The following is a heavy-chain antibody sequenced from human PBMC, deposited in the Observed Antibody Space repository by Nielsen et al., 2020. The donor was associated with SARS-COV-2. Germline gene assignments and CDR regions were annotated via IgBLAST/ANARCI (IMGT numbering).Heavy chain of an antibody. CDR3: ARDSISDSSGYYYVEYFQH. J-gene: IGHJ1*01. CDR1: GYTFTCYY. CDR2: INPSGGST. V-gene: IGHV1-46*01. Sequence: ASVKVSCKASGYTFTCYYMHWVRPAPGQGLEWMGIINPSGGSTSYAQKFQGRVTMTRDTSTSTVYMELSSLRSEDTAVYYCARDSISDSSGYYYVEYFQHWGQGTLVTVSS. D-gene: IGHD3-22*01.